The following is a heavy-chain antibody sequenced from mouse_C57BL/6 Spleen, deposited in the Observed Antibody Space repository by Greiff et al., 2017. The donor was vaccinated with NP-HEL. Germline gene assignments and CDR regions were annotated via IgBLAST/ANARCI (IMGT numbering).Heavy chain of an antibody. CDR1: GYSITSGYY. CDR2: ISYDGSN. Sequence: EVQLQESGPGLVKPSQSLSLTCSVTGYSITSGYYWNWIRQFPGNKLEWMGYISYDGSNNYNPSLKNRISITRDTSKNQFFLKLNSVTTEDTATYYCARGNWDYYYAMDYWGQGTSVTVSS. V-gene: IGHV3-6*01. CDR3: ARGNWDYYYAMDY. D-gene: IGHD4-1*02. J-gene: IGHJ4*01.